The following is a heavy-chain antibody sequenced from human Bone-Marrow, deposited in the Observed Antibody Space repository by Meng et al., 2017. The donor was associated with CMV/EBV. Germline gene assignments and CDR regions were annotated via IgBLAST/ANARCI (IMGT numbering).Heavy chain of an antibody. CDR3: ARVRYYDSSGYPFDFDY. CDR2: VTTYKSNT. Sequence: YTFANDGISWVRQAPGQGPEWMGWVTTYKSNTNYAQKLQGRVTMTTDTSTSTGYMELRSLRSDDTAVYYCARVRYYDSSGYPFDFDYWGQGTLVTVSS. CDR1: YTFANDG. V-gene: IGHV1-18*01. J-gene: IGHJ4*02. D-gene: IGHD3-22*01.